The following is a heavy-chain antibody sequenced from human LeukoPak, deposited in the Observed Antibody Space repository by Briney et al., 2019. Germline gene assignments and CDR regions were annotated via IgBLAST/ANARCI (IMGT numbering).Heavy chain of an antibody. J-gene: IGHJ3*02. CDR3: ARTYDSSGYYYVGAFDI. Sequence: SETLSLTCTVSGGSISSYYWTWIRQPPGKGLEWIGYIKDSGSTNYNPSLKSRVTISLDTSKNQFSLKLSSVTAADTAVYYCARTYDSSGYYYVGAFDIWGQGTMVTVSS. CDR2: IKDSGST. D-gene: IGHD3-22*01. CDR1: GGSISSYY. V-gene: IGHV4-59*12.